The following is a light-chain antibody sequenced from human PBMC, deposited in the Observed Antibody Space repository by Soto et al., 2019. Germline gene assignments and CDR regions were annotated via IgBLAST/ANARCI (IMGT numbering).Light chain of an antibody. CDR2: CAS. V-gene: IGKV3-15*01. CDR3: QQYNNCAPWT. Sequence: EIVMTQSPATLSVSPGERATLSCRASQSVSSNLAWYHQKPGQDPRRLIYCASTRATAIPARFSGSGSGSEFTLTISSPQSEDVAVYYCQQYNNCAPWTFGQGTQVDSK. J-gene: IGKJ1*01. CDR1: QSVSSN.